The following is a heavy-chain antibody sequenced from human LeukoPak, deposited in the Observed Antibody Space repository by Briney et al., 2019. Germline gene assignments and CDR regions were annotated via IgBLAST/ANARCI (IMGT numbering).Heavy chain of an antibody. V-gene: IGHV1-2*06. CDR1: GYTFTGYY. D-gene: IGHD4/OR15-4a*01. J-gene: IGHJ4*02. CDR2: INPNSGGT. CDR3: ARVAGALMTIYR. Sequence: ASVKVSCKASGYTFTGYYMHWVRQAPGQGLEWMGRINPNSGGTNYAQKFQGRVTMTRDTSISTAYMELSRLRSDDTAVYYCARVAGALMTIYRWGQGTLVTVSS.